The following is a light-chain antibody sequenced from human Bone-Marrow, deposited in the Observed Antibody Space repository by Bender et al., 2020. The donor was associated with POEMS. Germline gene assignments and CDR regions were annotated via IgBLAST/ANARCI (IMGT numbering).Light chain of an antibody. V-gene: IGLV2-8*01. CDR1: SSDVGGYNY. Sequence: QSALTQPPSASGSPGQSVTISCTGTSSDVGGYNYVSWYQQHPGKAPKLMIYEVSKRPSGVPDRFSGSKSGETASLTISGLQAEDEAEYYCSSCSPSNTCVFGSGTRVIVL. CDR3: SSCSPSNTCV. J-gene: IGLJ1*01. CDR2: EVS.